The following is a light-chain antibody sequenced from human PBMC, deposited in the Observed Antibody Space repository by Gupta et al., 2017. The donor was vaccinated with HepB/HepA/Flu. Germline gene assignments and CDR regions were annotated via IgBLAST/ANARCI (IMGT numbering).Light chain of an antibody. J-gene: IGKJ2*01. CDR2: GAS. CDR1: QSVSGNY. Sequence: EIVLTQYPGTLSLSPGERATLSCRASQSVSGNYLAWYQQKSGQAPRLLISGASTRATGVPDRFSGSGSVTDFTLTITRLEPEDFAVYYCQQYGPSPPYTFGQGTKLEIK. CDR3: QQYGPSPPYT. V-gene: IGKV3-20*01.